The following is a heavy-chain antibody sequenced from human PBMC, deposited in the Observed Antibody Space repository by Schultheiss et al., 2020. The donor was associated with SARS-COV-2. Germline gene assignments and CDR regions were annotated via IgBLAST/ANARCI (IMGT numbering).Heavy chain of an antibody. CDR1: GFTFSSYE. Sequence: GGSLRLSCAASGFTFSSYEMNWVRQAPGKGLEWVSYISSSGSTIYYADSVKGRFTISRDNSKNTLYLQMNSLRAEDTAVYYCAKVITVDSSAPWGQGTLVTVSS. CDR3: AKVITVDSSAP. CDR2: ISSSGSTI. V-gene: IGHV3-48*03. J-gene: IGHJ5*02. D-gene: IGHD6-25*01.